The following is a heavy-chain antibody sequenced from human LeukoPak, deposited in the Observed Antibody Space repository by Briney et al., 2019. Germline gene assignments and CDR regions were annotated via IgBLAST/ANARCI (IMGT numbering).Heavy chain of an antibody. D-gene: IGHD3-22*01. CDR2: IYYSGST. Sequence: KASETLSLTCTVSGGSISSGDYSWSWIRQPPGKGLEWIGYIYYSGSTYYSPSLKSRVTISVDTSKNQFSLKLSSVTAADTAVYYCARVHDSSGYSDYWGQGTLVTVSS. V-gene: IGHV4-30-4*01. CDR3: ARVHDSSGYSDY. CDR1: GGSISSGDYS. J-gene: IGHJ4*02.